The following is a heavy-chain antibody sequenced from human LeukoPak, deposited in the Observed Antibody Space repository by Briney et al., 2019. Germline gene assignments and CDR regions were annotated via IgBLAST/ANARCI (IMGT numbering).Heavy chain of an antibody. CDR3: ARSISGRFDS. CDR1: GYTFTGYY. J-gene: IGHJ5*01. Sequence: ASVKVSCKASGYTFTGYYMHWVRQAPGQGLEWMGWINPNSGGTNYAQNLQGRVTMTTETSTSTAYMDLKNLRSDDTAVYYCARSISGRFDSWGRGTLVTVSS. D-gene: IGHD3-3*02. CDR2: INPNSGGT. V-gene: IGHV1-2*02.